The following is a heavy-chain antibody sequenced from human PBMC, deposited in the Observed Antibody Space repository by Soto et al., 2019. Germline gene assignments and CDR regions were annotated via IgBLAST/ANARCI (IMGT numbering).Heavy chain of an antibody. J-gene: IGHJ4*02. CDR3: ARAKRITIFGVVILAQQQYYFDY. D-gene: IGHD3-3*01. V-gene: IGHV4-31*03. CDR2: IYYSGST. Sequence: SETLSLTCTVSGGSISSGGYYWSWIRQHPGKGLEWIGYIYYSGSTYYNPSLKSRVTISVDTSKNQSSLKLSSVTAADTAVYYCARAKRITIFGVVILAQQQYYFDYWGQGTLVTVSS. CDR1: GGSISSGGYY.